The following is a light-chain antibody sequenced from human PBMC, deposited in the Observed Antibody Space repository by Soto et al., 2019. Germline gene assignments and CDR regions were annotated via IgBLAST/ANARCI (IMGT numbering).Light chain of an antibody. J-gene: IGLJ1*01. Sequence: QSVLTQPASVSGSPGQSITISCTGTSSDVGGYNYVSWYQQHPGKAPKPMIYDVSNRPSGVSNRFSGSKSGNTASLTISGLQAEDEADYYCSSYTSSSTLPFGTGTKVTVL. CDR3: SSYTSSSTLP. CDR2: DVS. CDR1: SSDVGGYNY. V-gene: IGLV2-14*01.